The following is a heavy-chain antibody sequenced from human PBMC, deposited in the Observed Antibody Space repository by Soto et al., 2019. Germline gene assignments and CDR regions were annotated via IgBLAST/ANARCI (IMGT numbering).Heavy chain of an antibody. J-gene: IGHJ6*02. Sequence: GESLKISCKASGYIFIDYWIGWVRQMPGKGLEWMGIVYPRDSDTRYSPSFQGQVTISADRSTGTAYLQWSSLTASDTAMYYCARTPTFSLVFYSYGLDVWGQGTTVTVSS. V-gene: IGHV5-51*01. CDR1: GYIFIDYW. CDR3: ARTPTFSLVFYSYGLDV. D-gene: IGHD3-3*02. CDR2: VYPRDSDT.